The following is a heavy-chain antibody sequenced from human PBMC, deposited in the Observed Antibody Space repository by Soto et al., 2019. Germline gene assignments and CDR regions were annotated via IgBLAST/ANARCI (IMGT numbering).Heavy chain of an antibody. Sequence: PSETLSLTCAVYGGSFSGYYWSWIRQPPGKGLEWIGEINHSGSTNYNPSLKSRVTISVDTSKNQFSLKLSSVTAADTAVYYCARGSSVPAAIRFDYWGQGTLVTVS. D-gene: IGHD2-2*01. CDR1: GGSFSGYY. CDR2: INHSGST. CDR3: ARGSSVPAAIRFDY. V-gene: IGHV4-34*01. J-gene: IGHJ4*02.